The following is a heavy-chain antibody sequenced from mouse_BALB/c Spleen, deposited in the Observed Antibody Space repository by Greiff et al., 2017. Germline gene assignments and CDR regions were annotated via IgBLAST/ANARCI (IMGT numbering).Heavy chain of an antibody. J-gene: IGHJ4*01. CDR1: GFTFSSYW. CDR2: ILPGSGST. D-gene: IGHD2-4*01. CDR3: ARGLRVDY. V-gene: IGHV1-9*01. Sequence: VQLVESGAELMKPGASLKLSCKATGFTFSSYWIEWVKQSPGHGLEWIGEILPGSGSTNYKEKFKGKATFTADTSSNTAYMQLSSLTSEDSAVEYSARGLRVDYWGQGTTVTVSS.